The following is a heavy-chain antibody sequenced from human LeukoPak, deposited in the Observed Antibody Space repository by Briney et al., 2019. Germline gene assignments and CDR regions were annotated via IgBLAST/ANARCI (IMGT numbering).Heavy chain of an antibody. D-gene: IGHD3-9*01. CDR2: INPSGGST. CDR1: GYTFTSYY. Sequence: ASVKVSCKASGYTFTSYYIHWVRQAPGQGLEWMGIINPSGGSTSYAQKFQGRVTMTRDTSTSTVYMELSSLRSEDTAVYYCVRDRAALRYFERGGPDYWGQGTLVTVSS. CDR3: VRDRAALRYFERGGPDY. V-gene: IGHV1-46*01. J-gene: IGHJ4*02.